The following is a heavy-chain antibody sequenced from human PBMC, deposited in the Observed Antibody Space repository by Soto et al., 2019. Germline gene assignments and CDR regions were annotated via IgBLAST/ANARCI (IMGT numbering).Heavy chain of an antibody. D-gene: IGHD3-22*01. J-gene: IGHJ6*02. CDR2: INAGNGNT. CDR1: GYTFTSYA. CDR3: ARDPTTGNYYDSSGYYFSGMDV. V-gene: IGHV1-3*01. Sequence: ASVKVSCKASGYTFTSYAMHWVRQAPGQRLEWMGWINAGNGNTKYSQKFQGRVTITRDTSASTAYMELSSLRSEDTAVYYCARDPTTGNYYDSSGYYFSGMDVWGQGTTVTVSS.